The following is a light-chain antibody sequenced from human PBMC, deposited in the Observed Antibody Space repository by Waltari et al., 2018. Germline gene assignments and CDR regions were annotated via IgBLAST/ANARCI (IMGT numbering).Light chain of an antibody. Sequence: EIVLTQSPATLSLSPGERATLSCRASHSVNWYLAWYQQRPGQAPRLLIYDASNRATGIPARFSGSGSETDFTLTISSLQPEDSAVYYCQQRSNWPLTFGGGTKVEIK. J-gene: IGKJ4*01. V-gene: IGKV3-11*01. CDR2: DAS. CDR3: QQRSNWPLT. CDR1: HSVNWY.